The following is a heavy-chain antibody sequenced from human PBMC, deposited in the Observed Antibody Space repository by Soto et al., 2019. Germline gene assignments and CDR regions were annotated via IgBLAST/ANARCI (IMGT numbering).Heavy chain of an antibody. Sequence: SETLSLTCAVYGGSFSGYYWSWIRQPPGKGLEWIGEINHSGSTNYNPSLKSRVTISVGTSKNQFSLKLSSVTAADTAVYYCARGIQIVVVTAIRLFDYWGQGTLVTVSS. D-gene: IGHD2-21*02. CDR3: ARGIQIVVVTAIRLFDY. J-gene: IGHJ4*02. V-gene: IGHV4-34*01. CDR1: GGSFSGYY. CDR2: INHSGST.